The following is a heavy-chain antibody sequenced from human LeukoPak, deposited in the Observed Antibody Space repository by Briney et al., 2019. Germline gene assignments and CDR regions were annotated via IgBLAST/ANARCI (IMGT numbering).Heavy chain of an antibody. J-gene: IGHJ4*02. CDR3: ARHFASSWPIDY. V-gene: IGHV4-34*01. CDR1: GGSFSGYY. D-gene: IGHD6-13*01. Sequence: SETLSLTCAVYGGSFSGYYWSWIRQPPGKGLEWIGEINHSGSTNYNPSLKSRVTISVDTSKNQFSLKLSSVTAADTAVYYCARHFASSWPIDYWGQGTLVTVSS. CDR2: INHSGST.